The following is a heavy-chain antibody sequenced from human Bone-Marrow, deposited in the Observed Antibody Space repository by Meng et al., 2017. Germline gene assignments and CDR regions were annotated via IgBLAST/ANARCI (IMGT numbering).Heavy chain of an antibody. D-gene: IGHD2-15*01. CDR3: ARSAAATLFGY. CDR2: IYYSGST. Sequence: SGTLSPTGTVSGSSISSSSYSWGGIRQPPGEGLEWIGSIYYSGSTYYNPSLKSRVSIAVDTSKNQFSLKLSSVTAADTAVYYCARSAAATLFGYWGQGTLVTVSS. V-gene: IGHV4-39*07. CDR1: GSSISSSSYS. J-gene: IGHJ4*02.